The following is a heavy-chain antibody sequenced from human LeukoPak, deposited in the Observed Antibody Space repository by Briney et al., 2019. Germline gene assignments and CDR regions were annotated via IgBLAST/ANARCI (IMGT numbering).Heavy chain of an antibody. V-gene: IGHV1-8*01. J-gene: IGHJ3*01. CDR3: ARGGGWGDTDAFFF. D-gene: IGHD5-18*01. Sequence: ASVKVSCKASGYAFTTSDINWVRQATGQGLEWMGWMSPYGGNTRYAQKFQARITMTRNTSASTAYMELSRLKSDDTAVYYCARGGGWGDTDAFFFWGQGTMVTVSS. CDR1: GYAFTTSD. CDR2: MSPYGGNT.